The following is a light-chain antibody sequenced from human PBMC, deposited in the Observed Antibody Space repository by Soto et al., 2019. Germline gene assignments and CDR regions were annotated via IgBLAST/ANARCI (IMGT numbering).Light chain of an antibody. CDR2: RVI. CDR1: SSDIGRYDY. CDR3: SSYAGSNNLHVL. V-gene: IGLV2-14*03. J-gene: IGLJ2*01. Sequence: QTVLTQPASVSGSPGQSITISCTGTSSDIGRYDYVSWYQQFPGKAPKLMIYRVINRPSGVSDRFSGSKSGNSASLTVSGLQAEDEADYYCSSYAGSNNLHVLFGGGTKLTVL.